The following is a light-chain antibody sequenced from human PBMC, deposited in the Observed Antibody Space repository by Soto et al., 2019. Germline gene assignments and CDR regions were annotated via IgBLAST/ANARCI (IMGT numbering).Light chain of an antibody. CDR2: GAS. Sequence: VMTQSPATLSVSPGQRATLSCRASQTGSSHLAWYQQKPGQAPRLLIYGASTRATDVPARFSGSGSGTEFTLTISSLQSEDFAVYYCQHYNNWPYTFGQGTKLEIK. V-gene: IGKV3-15*01. CDR3: QHYNNWPYT. CDR1: QTGSSH. J-gene: IGKJ2*01.